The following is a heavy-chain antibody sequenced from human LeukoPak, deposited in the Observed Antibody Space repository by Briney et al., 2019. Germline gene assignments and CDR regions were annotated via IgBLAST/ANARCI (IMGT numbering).Heavy chain of an antibody. Sequence: SETLSLTYAVYGGSFSGYYWSWIRQPPGKGLEWIGEINHSGSTNYNPSLKSRVTISVDTSKNQFSLKLSSVTAADTPVYYCARYPGSRSYEYYFDYCGQGTLVTVST. CDR3: ARYPGSRSYEYYFDY. CDR1: GGSFSGYY. D-gene: IGHD3-10*01. J-gene: IGHJ4*02. V-gene: IGHV4-34*01. CDR2: INHSGST.